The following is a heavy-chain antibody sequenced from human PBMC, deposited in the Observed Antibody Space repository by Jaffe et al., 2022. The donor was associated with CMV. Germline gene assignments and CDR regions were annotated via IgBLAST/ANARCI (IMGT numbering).Heavy chain of an antibody. CDR2: IYYSGST. CDR3: ARVTYYDFWSGYYTGITPPKYTFDYYYYYMDV. J-gene: IGHJ6*03. CDR1: GGSISSSSYY. Sequence: QLQLQESGPGLVKPSETLSLTCTVSGGSISSSSYYWGWIRQPPGKGLEWIGSIYYSGSTYYNPSLKSRVTISVDTSKNQFSLKLSSVTAADTAVYYCARVTYYDFWSGYYTGITPPKYTFDYYYYYMDVWGKGTTVTVSS. D-gene: IGHD3-3*01. V-gene: IGHV4-39*01.